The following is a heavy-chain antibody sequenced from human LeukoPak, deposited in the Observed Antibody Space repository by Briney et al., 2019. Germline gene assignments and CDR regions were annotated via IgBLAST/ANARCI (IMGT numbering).Heavy chain of an antibody. Sequence: SETLSLTCAVYGGSFSGYYWSWIRQPPGKGLEWMGEINHSVITTYNPPIRSRVTISVDTSKNRFSLKLSSVTAADTAVYYCARGHGSYDYVWGSYRYDGSPPYYFDYWGQGTLVTVSS. D-gene: IGHD3-16*02. CDR1: GGSFSGYY. CDR2: INHSVIT. J-gene: IGHJ4*02. CDR3: ARGHGSYDYVWGSYRYDGSPPYYFDY. V-gene: IGHV4-34*01.